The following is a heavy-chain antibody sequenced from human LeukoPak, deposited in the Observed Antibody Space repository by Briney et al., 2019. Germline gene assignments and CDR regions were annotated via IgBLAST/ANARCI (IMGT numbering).Heavy chain of an antibody. D-gene: IGHD6-19*01. CDR2: INSDGSST. V-gene: IGHV3-74*01. CDR1: GFTFSSYW. J-gene: IGHJ4*02. Sequence: GGSLRLSCAASGFTFSSYWMHWVRHAPGKGLVWVSRINSDGSSTIYADSVKGRFTISRDNAKNTLYLQMNSLRAEDTAVYYCAPAVAGTQFDYWGQGTLVTVSS. CDR3: APAVAGTQFDY.